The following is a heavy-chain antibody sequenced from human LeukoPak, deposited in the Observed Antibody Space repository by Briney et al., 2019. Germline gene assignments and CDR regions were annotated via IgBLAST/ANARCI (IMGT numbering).Heavy chain of an antibody. D-gene: IGHD5-18*01. J-gene: IGHJ4*02. CDR2: INSDGSST. Sequence: PGGSLRLSCAASGFTFSSYWMHWVRQAPGKGLVWVSRINSDGSSTSYADSVKGRFTISRDNAKNTLYLQMNSLRAEDTAVYYCARGPRFTAMVVSDWGQGTLVTVSS. CDR1: GFTFSSYW. V-gene: IGHV3-74*01. CDR3: ARGPRFTAMVVSD.